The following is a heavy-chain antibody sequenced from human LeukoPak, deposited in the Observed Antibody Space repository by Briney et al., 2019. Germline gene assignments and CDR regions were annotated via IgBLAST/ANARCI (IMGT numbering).Heavy chain of an antibody. Sequence: GASVKVSCKASGYTFTSYDINWVRQATGQGLEWMGWISGYNGNTDYAQKVQGRVTMTTDTSTNTAYMELKSLRSDDTAVYYCARDRYGARSGSYDYWGQGTLVTVSS. V-gene: IGHV1-18*01. CDR2: ISGYNGNT. CDR3: ARDRYGARSGSYDY. CDR1: GYTFTSYD. J-gene: IGHJ4*02. D-gene: IGHD1-26*01.